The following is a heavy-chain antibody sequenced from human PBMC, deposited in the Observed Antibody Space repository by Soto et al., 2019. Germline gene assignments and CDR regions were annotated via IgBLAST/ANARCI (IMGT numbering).Heavy chain of an antibody. CDR1: GFTFTNYA. Sequence: GGSLRLSCTASGFTFTNYAMTWARQAPGKGLEWVSTISGSGVRTYYADSVKGRFTISRDNSKNTLDLQMNSLRAEDTAIYYCAKDHAREQFVRGENWFDSWGQGTLVTVSS. CDR3: AKDHAREQFVRGENWFDS. V-gene: IGHV3-23*01. J-gene: IGHJ5*01. D-gene: IGHD6-6*01. CDR2: ISGSGVRT.